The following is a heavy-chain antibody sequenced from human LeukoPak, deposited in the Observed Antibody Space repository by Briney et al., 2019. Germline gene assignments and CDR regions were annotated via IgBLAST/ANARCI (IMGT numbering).Heavy chain of an antibody. Sequence: PGGSLRLSCAVSGFTFRNYLMPWVRQAPGQGLVWVSRINQDESKAYADSVRGRFTVSRDNAKNMLYLHLSGLRAEDTAVYFCGRGGDGIDFWGQGTTVIVSS. CDR3: GRGGDGIDF. D-gene: IGHD5-24*01. V-gene: IGHV3-74*01. CDR2: INQDESKA. J-gene: IGHJ3*01. CDR1: GFTFRNYL.